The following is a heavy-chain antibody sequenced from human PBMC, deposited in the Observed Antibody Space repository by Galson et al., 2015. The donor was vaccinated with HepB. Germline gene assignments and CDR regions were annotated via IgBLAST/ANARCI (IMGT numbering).Heavy chain of an antibody. V-gene: IGHV1-2*02. CDR1: GYTFTGYY. J-gene: IGHJ4*02. D-gene: IGHD2-2*01. Sequence: SVKVSCKASGYTFTGYYIHWVRQAPGQGLEWMGWINPNIGGTNYGQKFQGRVTMTRDTSISTVYMELSRLRFDDTALYYCARSHVIPVAISPPDYWGQGTLVTVSS. CDR3: ARSHVIPVAISPPDY. CDR2: INPNIGGT.